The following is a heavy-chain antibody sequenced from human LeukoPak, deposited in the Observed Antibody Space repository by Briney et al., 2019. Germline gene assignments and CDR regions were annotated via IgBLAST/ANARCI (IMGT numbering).Heavy chain of an antibody. CDR1: GFVLSDYG. CDR2: VRNDGSNE. D-gene: IGHD5-12*01. CDR3: AKESDSGYHSEGPKT. J-gene: IGHJ5*02. V-gene: IGHV3-30*02. Sequence: GGSLRLSCAASGFVLSDYGIHWVRQAPGKGLECVAFVRNDGSNEYYVGSVKGRFTISRDKSKNTLYLQMNSLRAEDTAVYSCAKESDSGYHSEGPKTWGLGTLVTVSS.